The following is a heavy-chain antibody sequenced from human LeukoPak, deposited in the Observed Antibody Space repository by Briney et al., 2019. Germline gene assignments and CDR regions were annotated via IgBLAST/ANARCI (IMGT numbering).Heavy chain of an antibody. CDR3: ARGLGGSYRTDFDY. V-gene: IGHV3-74*01. CDR2: INSDGSST. D-gene: IGHD1-26*01. J-gene: IGHJ4*02. CDR1: GFTFSSYW. Sequence: GGSLRLSCAASGFTFSSYWMHWVRQAPGKRLVWVSRINSDGSSTSYADSVKGRFTISRDNAKNTLYLQMNSLRAEDTAVYYCARGLGGSYRTDFDYWGQGTLVTVSS.